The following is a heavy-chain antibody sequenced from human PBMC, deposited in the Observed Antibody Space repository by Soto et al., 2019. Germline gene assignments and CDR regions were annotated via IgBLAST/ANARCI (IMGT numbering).Heavy chain of an antibody. CDR3: TTDMDTVIPDDYYYYYMDV. J-gene: IGHJ6*03. V-gene: IGHV3-15*01. CDR2: IKSKTDGGTT. Sequence: GGSLRLSCAASGFTFSNAWMSWVRQAPGKGLEWVGRIKSKTDGGTTDYAAPVKGRFTISRDDSKNTLYLQMNSLKTEDTAVYYCTTDMDTVIPDDYYYYYMDVWGKGTTVTVSS. D-gene: IGHD4-17*01. CDR1: GFTFSNAW.